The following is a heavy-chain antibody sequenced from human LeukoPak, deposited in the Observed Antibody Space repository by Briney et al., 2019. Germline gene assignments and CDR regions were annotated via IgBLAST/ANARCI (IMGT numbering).Heavy chain of an antibody. D-gene: IGHD1-26*01. CDR2: IYYTGST. CDR3: ARGGNYWPQWWFDP. Sequence: SETLSLACTVSGGSISTYYWSWIRQPPGKGLEWIGYIYYTGSTSYNPSLKSRVTMSLDASKNQFSLELNSVTPADTAVYYCARGGNYWPQWWFDPWGRGTLVSVSS. J-gene: IGHJ5*02. CDR1: GGSISTYY. V-gene: IGHV4-59*01.